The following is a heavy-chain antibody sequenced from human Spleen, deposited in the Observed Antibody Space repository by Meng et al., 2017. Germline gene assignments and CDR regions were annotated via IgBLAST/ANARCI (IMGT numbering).Heavy chain of an antibody. Sequence: GGSLRLSCAASRFTLKTFGMYWVRQAPGKGLAWVTITWYDGDNKYYADSVKGRFTISRDNSKNTLYLQMNSLRAEDTAVYYCAREEYYYDSSGYPHTNFDYWGQGTLVTVSS. V-gene: IGHV3-33*01. J-gene: IGHJ4*02. CDR2: TWYDGDNK. CDR1: RFTLKTFG. D-gene: IGHD3-22*01. CDR3: AREEYYYDSSGYPHTNFDY.